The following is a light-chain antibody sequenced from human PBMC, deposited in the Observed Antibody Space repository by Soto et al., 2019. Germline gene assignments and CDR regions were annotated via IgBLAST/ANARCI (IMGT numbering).Light chain of an antibody. CDR3: LQHDSYPRT. CDR1: QDIRSA. CDR2: AAY. V-gene: IGKV1-17*01. Sequence: DIQMTQYPSSLSASVGARVTITCRASQDIRSALSWYQHTPGPAPKRLIFAAYNLASGIPSRFDGSGSGAEFTLTSSTLQPEDFATYYCLQHDSYPRTFGQGTTVDIK. J-gene: IGKJ1*01.